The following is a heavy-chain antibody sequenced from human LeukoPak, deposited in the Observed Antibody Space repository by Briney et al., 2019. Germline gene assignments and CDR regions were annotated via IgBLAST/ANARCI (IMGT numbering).Heavy chain of an antibody. V-gene: IGHV3-33*06. CDR1: GFTFSSYV. CDR2: IWYDGSNK. D-gene: IGHD3-3*01. Sequence: GRSLRLSCAASGFTFSSYVMHWVRQAPGKGLEWVAVIWYDGSNKYYADSVKGRFTISRDNSKNTLYLQMNSLRAEDTAVYYCAKDTYDFWSGYEFWGQGTLVTVSS. J-gene: IGHJ4*02. CDR3: AKDTYDFWSGYEF.